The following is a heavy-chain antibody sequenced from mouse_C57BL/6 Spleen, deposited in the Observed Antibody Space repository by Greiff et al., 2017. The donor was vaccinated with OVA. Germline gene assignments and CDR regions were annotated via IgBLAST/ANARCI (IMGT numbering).Heavy chain of an antibody. V-gene: IGHV2-6*01. D-gene: IGHD1-1*01. CDR3: ASGGSSYRFAY. CDR2: IWGVGST. Sequence: VKVVESGPGLVAPSQSLSITCTVSGFSLTSYGVDWVRQSPGKGLEWLGVIWGVGSTNYNSALKSRLSISKDNSKSQVFLKMNSLQTDDTAMYYCASGGSSYRFAYWGQGTLVTVSA. CDR1: GFSLTSYG. J-gene: IGHJ3*01.